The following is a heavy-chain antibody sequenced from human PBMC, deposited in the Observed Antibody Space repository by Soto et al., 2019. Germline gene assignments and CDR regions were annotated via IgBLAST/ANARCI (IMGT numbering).Heavy chain of an antibody. J-gene: IGHJ6*02. CDR2: IYPGDSDT. V-gene: IGHV5-51*01. CDR3: ARPHRPGPYYYYGMDV. Sequence: PGESLKISCKGSGYSFTSYWIGWVRQMPGKGLEWMGIIYPGDSDTRYSPSFQGQVTISADKSISTAYLQWSSLKAPDTAMYYCARPHRPGPYYYYGMDVWGQGTTVTVSS. CDR1: GYSFTSYW.